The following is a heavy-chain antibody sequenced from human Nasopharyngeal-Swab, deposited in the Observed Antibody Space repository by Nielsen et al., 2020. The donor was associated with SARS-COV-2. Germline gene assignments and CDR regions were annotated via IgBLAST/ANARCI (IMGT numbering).Heavy chain of an antibody. D-gene: IGHD3-3*01. V-gene: IGHV3-21*01. CDR3: ARDGLDYDFWSAYFMDV. Sequence: GGSLRLSCAASGFTFSNYNVNWVRQAPGKGLEWVSSISSSSTYIYYADSVKGRFTISRDNTKNSLSLQMNSLRAEDTAVYYCARDGLDYDFWSAYFMDVWGQGTTAIVSS. CDR1: GFTFSNYN. CDR2: ISSSSTYI. J-gene: IGHJ6*02.